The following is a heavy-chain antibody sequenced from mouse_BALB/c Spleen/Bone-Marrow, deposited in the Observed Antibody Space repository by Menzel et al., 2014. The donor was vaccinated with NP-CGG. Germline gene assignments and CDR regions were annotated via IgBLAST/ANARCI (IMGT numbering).Heavy chain of an antibody. J-gene: IGHJ4*01. CDR1: GYTFTDYA. D-gene: IGHD2-1*01. Sequence: VQLQQSGAELVRPGVSVKISCKVSGYTFTDYAMHWVKQSHAKSLEWIGVISTYYGDASYNQKFKGKATMTVDKSSSTAYMELARLTSEDSAIYYCARRGNYDAMDYWGQGTSVTVSS. CDR3: ARRGNYDAMDY. CDR2: ISTYYGDA. V-gene: IGHV1S137*01.